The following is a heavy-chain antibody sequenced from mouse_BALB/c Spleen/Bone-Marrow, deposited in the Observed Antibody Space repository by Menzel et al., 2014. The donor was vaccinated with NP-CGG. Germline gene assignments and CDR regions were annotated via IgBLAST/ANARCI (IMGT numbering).Heavy chain of an antibody. Sequence: QVQLQQSGAELVKPGAPVKLSCKASAYTFTSYWMNWVKQRPGRGLEWIGRIDPSDSETHYNQNFKDEATLTVDRSSSTAFIQLSSLTSEDSTVYYCAYGNYESYFFDYWGQGTSLTVSS. CDR3: AYGNYESYFFDY. D-gene: IGHD2-1*01. CDR1: AYTFTSYW. V-gene: IGHV1-69*02. CDR2: IDPSDSET. J-gene: IGHJ2*02.